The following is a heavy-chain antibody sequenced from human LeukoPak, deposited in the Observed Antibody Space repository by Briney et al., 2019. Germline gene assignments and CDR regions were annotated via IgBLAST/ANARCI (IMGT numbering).Heavy chain of an antibody. J-gene: IGHJ3*02. CDR3: AKDDYYDSSGYNDAFDI. CDR2: ISGSGGST. V-gene: IGHV3-23*01. Sequence: GGSLRLSCVASGFTFSSYAMGWVRQAPGKGLEWVSAISGSGGSTYYADSVKGRFTISRDNSKNTLYLQMNSLRAEDTAVYYCAKDDYYDSSGYNDAFDIWGQGTMVTVSS. D-gene: IGHD3-22*01. CDR1: GFTFSSYA.